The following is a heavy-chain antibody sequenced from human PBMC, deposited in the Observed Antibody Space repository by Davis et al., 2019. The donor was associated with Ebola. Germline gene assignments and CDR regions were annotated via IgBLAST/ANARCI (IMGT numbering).Heavy chain of an antibody. D-gene: IGHD1-26*01. CDR3: AKDTSNIWFDI. V-gene: IGHV3-23*01. CDR1: GFIFRSYV. J-gene: IGHJ3*02. Sequence: PGGSLRLSCAASGFIFRSYVMSWVRQAPGKGLEWVSTHGTSGDTYYADSVKGRFTISRDNSKNTLYLQMNGLRVEDTAIYYCAKDTSNIWFDIWGQGTNVTVSS. CDR2: HGTSGDT.